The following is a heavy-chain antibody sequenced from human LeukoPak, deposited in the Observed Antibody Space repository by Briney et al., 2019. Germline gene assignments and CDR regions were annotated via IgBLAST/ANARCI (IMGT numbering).Heavy chain of an antibody. CDR2: ITSSSTTI. Sequence: GGSLRLSCAASGFTFSSYNMHWVRQAPGKGLERVSYITSSSTTIYYADSVQGRFTISRDNAKSSLFLQMNSLRDEDTAVYYCVTAAVAGTVYWGQGTLVTVSS. J-gene: IGHJ4*02. D-gene: IGHD6-19*01. CDR1: GFTFSSYN. V-gene: IGHV3-48*02. CDR3: VTAAVAGTVY.